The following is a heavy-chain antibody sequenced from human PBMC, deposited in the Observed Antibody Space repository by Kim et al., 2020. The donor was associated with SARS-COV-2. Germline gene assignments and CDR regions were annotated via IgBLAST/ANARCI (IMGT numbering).Heavy chain of an antibody. CDR3: ARGGARGSLLEH. CDR1: GITFSSFG. J-gene: IGHJ1*01. CDR2: INIAGAST. D-gene: IGHD1-26*01. Sequence: GGSLRLSCVASGITFSSFGMHWVRQTPGKGLEWVSRINIAGASTAYADSVKGRFTISRDDAKNTVSLQMSSLRDDDTAVYFCARGGARGSLLEHWGQGNLVTVSS. V-gene: IGHV3-74*01.